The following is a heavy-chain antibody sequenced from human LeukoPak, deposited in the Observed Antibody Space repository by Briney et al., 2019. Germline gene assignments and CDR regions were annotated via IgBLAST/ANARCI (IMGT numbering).Heavy chain of an antibody. D-gene: IGHD5-12*01. V-gene: IGHV3-48*01. Sequence: GGSLRLSCAASGFNFIDYSMNWVRQAPGKELEWISYIGISSGNTKYADSVKGRFTISRDKARNSLYLQMNSLRVEDTATYYCARDHRYAFDNWGHGTLVTVSS. J-gene: IGHJ4*01. CDR3: ARDHRYAFDN. CDR1: GFNFIDYS. CDR2: IGISSGNT.